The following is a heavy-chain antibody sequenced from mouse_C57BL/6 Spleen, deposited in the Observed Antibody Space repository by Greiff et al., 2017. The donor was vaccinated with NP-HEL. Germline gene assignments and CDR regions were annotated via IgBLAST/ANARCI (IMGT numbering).Heavy chain of an antibody. CDR3: ASEGWFAY. CDR2: INPGDGDT. J-gene: IGHJ3*01. V-gene: IGHV1-82*01. Sequence: QVQLQQSGPELVKPGASVKISCKASGYAFSSSWMNWVKQRPGKGLEWIGRINPGDGDTNYNGRFKGKATLTADKSSSTAYMQLSSLTSEDSAVYFCASEGWFAYWGQGTLVTVSA. CDR1: GYAFSSSW.